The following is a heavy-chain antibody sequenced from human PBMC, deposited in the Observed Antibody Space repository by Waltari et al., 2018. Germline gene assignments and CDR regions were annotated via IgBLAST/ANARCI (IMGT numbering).Heavy chain of an antibody. CDR2: INHSGST. V-gene: IGHV4-34*01. D-gene: IGHD3-3*01. Sequence: QVQLQQWGAGLLKPSETLSLTCAVYGGSFSGYYWSWIRQPPGKGLEWIGEINHSGSTNYNPSLKSRVTISVDTSKKQFSLKLSSVTAADTAVYYCARGPPTYYDFWRDNYYYYYGMDVWGQGTTLTVSS. CDR1: GGSFSGYY. J-gene: IGHJ6*02. CDR3: ARGPPTYYDFWRDNYYYYYGMDV.